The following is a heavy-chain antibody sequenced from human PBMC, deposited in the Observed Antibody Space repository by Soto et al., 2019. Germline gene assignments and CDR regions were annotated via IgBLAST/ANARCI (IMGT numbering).Heavy chain of an antibody. CDR3: ARSPWGYCSSTSCRSNWFDP. CDR2: INPNSGGT. D-gene: IGHD2-2*01. V-gene: IGHV1-2*04. CDR1: GYTFTGYY. J-gene: IGHJ5*02. Sequence: ASVKVSCKASGYTFTGYYMHWVRQAPGQGLEWMGWINPNSGGTNYAQKFQGWVTMTRDTSISTAYMELSRLRSDDTAVYYCARSPWGYCSSTSCRSNWFDPWGQGTLVTVSS.